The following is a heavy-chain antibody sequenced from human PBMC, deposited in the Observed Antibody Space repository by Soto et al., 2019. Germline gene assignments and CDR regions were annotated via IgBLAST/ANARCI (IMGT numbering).Heavy chain of an antibody. CDR2: IIPILGIA. CDR3: ARGSRSGYDGELDY. J-gene: IGHJ4*02. V-gene: IGHV1-69*02. Sequence: SVKVSCKASGGTFSSYTISWVRQAPGQGLEWMGRIIPILGIANYAQKFQGRVTITADKSTSTAYMELSSLRSEDTAVYYCARGSRSGYDGELDYWGQGTLVTVSS. D-gene: IGHD5-12*01. CDR1: GGTFSSYT.